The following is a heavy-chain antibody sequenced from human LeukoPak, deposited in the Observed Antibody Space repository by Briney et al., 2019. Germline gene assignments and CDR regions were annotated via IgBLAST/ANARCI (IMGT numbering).Heavy chain of an antibody. J-gene: IGHJ4*02. Sequence: SETLSLTCTVSGGSISSSSYYWGWIRQPPGKGLEWIGSIYYSGSTYYNPSLKSRVTISVDTSKNQFSLKLSSVTAADTAVYYCARSLRITIFGVVIGWGQGTLVTVSS. CDR3: ARSLRITIFGVVIG. D-gene: IGHD3-3*01. CDR2: IYYSGST. V-gene: IGHV4-39*01. CDR1: GGSISSSSYY.